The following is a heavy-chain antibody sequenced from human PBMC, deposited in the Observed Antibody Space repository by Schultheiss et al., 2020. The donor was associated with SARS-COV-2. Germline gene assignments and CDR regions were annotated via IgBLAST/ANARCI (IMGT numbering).Heavy chain of an antibody. Sequence: SETLSLTCTVSGGSISSSSYYWGWIRQPPGKGLEWIGSIYYSGSTYYNPSLKSRVTISVDTSKNQFSLKLSSVTAADTAVYYCARIYDFWSRFDPWGQGTLVTVSS. CDR3: ARIYDFWSRFDP. D-gene: IGHD3-3*01. CDR1: GGSISSSSYY. CDR2: IYYSGST. V-gene: IGHV4-39*07. J-gene: IGHJ5*02.